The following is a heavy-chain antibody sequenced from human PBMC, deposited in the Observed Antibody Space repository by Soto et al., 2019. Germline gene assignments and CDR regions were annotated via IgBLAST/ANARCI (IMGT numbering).Heavy chain of an antibody. Sequence: QVQLVQSGAEVKKPGASVRVSCKASGYTFTSSDVYWVRQATGQGLELMGWMNPNTGNTGYAQKFQGRVTITRNTSISTAYMELSSLRSEDTAVYYCARVSNHCSGGSCYSDWFDPWGQGPPVTVSS. CDR2: MNPNTGNT. D-gene: IGHD2-15*01. CDR3: ARVSNHCSGGSCYSDWFDP. CDR1: GYTFTSSD. J-gene: IGHJ5*02. V-gene: IGHV1-8*01.